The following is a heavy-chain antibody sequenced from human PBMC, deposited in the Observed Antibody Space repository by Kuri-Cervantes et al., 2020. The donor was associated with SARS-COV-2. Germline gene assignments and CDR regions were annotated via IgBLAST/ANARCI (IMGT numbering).Heavy chain of an antibody. Sequence: GESLKISCAASGFTFSSYWMSWVRQAPGKGLEWVANIKQDGSEKYYVDSVKGRFTISRENAKNSLYLQMNSLRAEDTAVYYCAREIITIFGVNFDYWGQGTLVTVSS. CDR1: GFTFSSYW. D-gene: IGHD3-3*01. J-gene: IGHJ4*02. CDR3: AREIITIFGVNFDY. V-gene: IGHV3-7*01. CDR2: IKQDGSEK.